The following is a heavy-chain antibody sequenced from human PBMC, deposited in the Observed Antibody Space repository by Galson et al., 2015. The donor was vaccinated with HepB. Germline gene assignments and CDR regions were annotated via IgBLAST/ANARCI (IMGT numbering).Heavy chain of an antibody. V-gene: IGHV3-23*01. D-gene: IGHD3-10*02. J-gene: IGHJ5*01. Sequence: SLRLSCAASGFTFSSFAMSWVRQAPGKGLEWVSVISVSGGNTYYADSVKGRFNISRDNSQNTLYLQMNSLRADDTAVYYCAKPPLDYRDYYVWFDSWGQGTLVTVSS. CDR2: ISVSGGNT. CDR1: GFTFSSFA. CDR3: AKPPLDYRDYYVWFDS.